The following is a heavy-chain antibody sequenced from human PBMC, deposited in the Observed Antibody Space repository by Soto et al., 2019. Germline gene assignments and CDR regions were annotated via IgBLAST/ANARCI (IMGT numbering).Heavy chain of an antibody. J-gene: IGHJ4*02. CDR3: ARGPTLYYYDSSGSQPNYYFDY. V-gene: IGHV4-61*01. Sequence: PSETLSLTCTVSGGSVSSGSYYWSWIRQPPGKGLEWIGYIYYSGSTNYNPSLKSRVTISVDTSKNQFSLKLSSVTAADTAVYYCARGPTLYYYDSSGSQPNYYFDYWGQGTLVTVSS. D-gene: IGHD3-22*01. CDR2: IYYSGST. CDR1: GGSVSSGSYY.